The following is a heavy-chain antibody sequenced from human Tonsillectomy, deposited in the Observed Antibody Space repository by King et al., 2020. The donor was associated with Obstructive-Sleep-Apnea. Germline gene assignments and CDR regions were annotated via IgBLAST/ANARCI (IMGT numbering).Heavy chain of an antibody. CDR2: IFYSGTT. Sequence: QLQESGPGLVKSSETLSLTCIVSGGSISSKSYYWGWIRPPPGKGLEWIGNIFYSGTTYYNPSLKSRVTISVNTSKNHFSLKLNSVTAADTAMYYCTRETFCRPNARFDPWGQGTLVTVSS. CDR1: GGSISSKSYY. CDR3: TRETFCRPNARFDP. J-gene: IGHJ5*02. V-gene: IGHV4-39*07.